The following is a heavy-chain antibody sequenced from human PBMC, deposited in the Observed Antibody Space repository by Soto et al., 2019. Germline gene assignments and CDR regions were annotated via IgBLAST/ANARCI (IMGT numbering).Heavy chain of an antibody. CDR3: ARGMPGYCSGGSCYSPNY. D-gene: IGHD2-15*01. J-gene: IGHJ4*02. V-gene: IGHV1-8*01. CDR2: MNPNSGNT. Sequence: ASVKVSCKAPGYTFTSYDINWVRQATGQGLEWMGWMNPNSGNTGYAQKFQGRITMTRNTSISTAYMELSSLRSEDTAVYYFARGMPGYCSGGSCYSPNYWGQGTLVTVSS. CDR1: GYTFTSYD.